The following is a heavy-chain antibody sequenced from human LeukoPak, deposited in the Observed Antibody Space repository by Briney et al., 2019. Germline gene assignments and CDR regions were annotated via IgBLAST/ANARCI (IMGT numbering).Heavy chain of an antibody. CDR3: ARERNYDTPD. CDR2: IYYSGST. J-gene: IGHJ4*02. V-gene: IGHV4-30-4*08. D-gene: IGHD1-7*01. CDR1: GGSISSGDCY. Sequence: SETLSLTCTVSGGSISSGDCYWSWIRQPPGKGLEWIGYIYYSGSTYYNPSLKSRVTISVDTSKNQFSLKLSSVTAADTAVYYYARERNYDTPDWGQGTLVTVSS.